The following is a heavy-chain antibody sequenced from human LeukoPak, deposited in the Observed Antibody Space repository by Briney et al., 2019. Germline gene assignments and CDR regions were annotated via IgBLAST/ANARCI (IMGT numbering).Heavy chain of an antibody. CDR1: GYTFTNYG. CDR2: ISAYSGNT. J-gene: IGHJ4*02. Sequence: ASVKVSCKASGYTFTNYGITWVRQAPGQGLEWMGWISAYSGNTNYVQKFQGRVTMATDTSTSTAYMELRSLRSDDTAVYYCAGDIATVVHQDWGQGTLVTVSS. V-gene: IGHV1-18*01. CDR3: AGDIATVVHQD. D-gene: IGHD2-2*01.